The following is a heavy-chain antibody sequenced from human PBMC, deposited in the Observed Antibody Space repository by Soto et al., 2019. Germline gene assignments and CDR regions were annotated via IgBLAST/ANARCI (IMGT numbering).Heavy chain of an antibody. CDR3: ARAQRIQLWASGMDV. CDR2: IIPVFGTV. V-gene: IGHV1-69*01. J-gene: IGHJ6*02. Sequence: QVQLVQSGAEVKKPGSSVKVSCKASGGTLSSYVISWVRQAPGQGLEWMGGIIPVFGTVNYAQKFQGRVTVTADESTTTAYMERRSLRSEDAAVYYCARAQRIQLWASGMDVWGQATTVTVSS. CDR1: GGTLSSYV. D-gene: IGHD5-18*01.